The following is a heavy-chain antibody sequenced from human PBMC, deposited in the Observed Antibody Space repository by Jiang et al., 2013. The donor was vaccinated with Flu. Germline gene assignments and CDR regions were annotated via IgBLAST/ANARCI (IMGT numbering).Heavy chain of an antibody. J-gene: IGHJ5*02. Sequence: GPGLVKPPETLSLTCTVSGDSVRSGSYYWSWIRQPPGKGLEWIGYIYYSGSTNYNPSLKSRVTFKVDTPKNQFSLKLSSVTAADTAVYYCARTLEDVDVSTAKTEGRWFDPWGQG. V-gene: IGHV4-61*01. CDR3: ARTLEDVDVSTAKTEGRWFDP. CDR1: GDSVRSGSYY. D-gene: IGHD2-15*01. CDR2: IYYSGST.